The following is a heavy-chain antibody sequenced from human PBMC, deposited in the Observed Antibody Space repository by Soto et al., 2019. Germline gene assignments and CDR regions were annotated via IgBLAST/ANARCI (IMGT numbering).Heavy chain of an antibody. CDR2: LNPNGDNS. J-gene: IGHJ4*02. D-gene: IGHD3-22*01. CDR3: ARTLSGYYAY. CDR1: GYTFTTYD. Sequence: QVQLVQSGAEVKKPGASVKVSCKASGYTFTTYDISWVRQATGQGLEWMGWLNPNGDNSGYAQKFQGRVTMTRDTSTSTAYMELSNLRSEDTAVYYCARTLSGYYAYWGQGTLVTVSS. V-gene: IGHV1-8*01.